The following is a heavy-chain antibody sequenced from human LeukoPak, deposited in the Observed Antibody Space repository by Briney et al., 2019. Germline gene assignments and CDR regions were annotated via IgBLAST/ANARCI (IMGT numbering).Heavy chain of an antibody. J-gene: IGHJ6*02. CDR1: GGSFSDYY. CDR3: AKGGSTNFYYGDV. D-gene: IGHD2/OR15-2a*01. CDR2: IYDSGST. Sequence: SETLSLTCAVFGGSFSDYYWTWIRQSPGKGLEWIGDIYDSGSTRYNTSLESRVTISVDTSKNQFSLKLSSVTAADTAVYYCAKGGSTNFYYGDVWGQGTTVTVSS. V-gene: IGHV4-59*01.